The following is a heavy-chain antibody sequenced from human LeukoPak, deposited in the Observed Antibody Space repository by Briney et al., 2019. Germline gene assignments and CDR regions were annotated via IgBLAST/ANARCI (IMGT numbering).Heavy chain of an antibody. J-gene: IGHJ4*02. Sequence: SSETLSLTCTVSGGSISSSSYYWGWIRQPPGKGLEWIGSIYYSGSTYYNPSLKSRVTISVDTSKNQFSLKLSSVTAADTAVYYFATPPPRPYYDFWSASPPYYFDYWGQGTLVTVSS. CDR1: GGSISSSSYY. CDR2: IYYSGST. V-gene: IGHV4-39*01. CDR3: ATPPPRPYYDFWSASPPYYFDY. D-gene: IGHD3-3*01.